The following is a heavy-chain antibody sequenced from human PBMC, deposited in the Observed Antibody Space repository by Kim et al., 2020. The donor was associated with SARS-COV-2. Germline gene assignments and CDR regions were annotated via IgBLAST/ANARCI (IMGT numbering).Heavy chain of an antibody. J-gene: IGHJ4*02. D-gene: IGHD3-16*01. CDR1: GFTFSSYA. V-gene: IGHV3-64*01. Sequence: GGSLRLSCAASGFTFSSYAMHWVRQAPGKGLEYVSAISKYGGTTYYANSVKGRFTISRDNSKNTLYLQMGSLRAEDMAVYYCAKSKGGDYWGQGTLVTVSS. CDR3: AKSKGGDY. CDR2: ISKYGGTT.